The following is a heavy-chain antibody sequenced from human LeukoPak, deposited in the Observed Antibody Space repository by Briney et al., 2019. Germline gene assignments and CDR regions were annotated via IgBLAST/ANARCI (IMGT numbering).Heavy chain of an antibody. CDR3: ARPMAVAEGEYFQY. J-gene: IGHJ1*01. D-gene: IGHD6-19*01. CDR2: ISNDGSNK. Sequence: PGGSLRLSCAASGFTFSSYAMHWVRQAPGKGLDWVAVISNDGSNKFYADSVKGRFIISRDNSKNTLYLQMNGLRPEDTAVYYCARPMAVAEGEYFQYWGQGTLVTVSS. V-gene: IGHV3-30-3*01. CDR1: GFTFSSYA.